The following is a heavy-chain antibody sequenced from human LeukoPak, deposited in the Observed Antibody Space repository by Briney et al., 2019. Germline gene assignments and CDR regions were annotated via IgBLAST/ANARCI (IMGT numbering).Heavy chain of an antibody. Sequence: GGSLRLSCGASGFTFSDSWMSWVRQAPGKGLEWVANMNQDGSEKDYVDSAKGRFTISRDNARNSLYLQMSSLRAEDTAVYYCATYTHWVAGDVWGQGTTVTVSS. CDR2: MNQDGSEK. CDR3: ATYTHWVAGDV. V-gene: IGHV3-7*01. CDR1: GFTFSDSW. J-gene: IGHJ6*02. D-gene: IGHD3-16*01.